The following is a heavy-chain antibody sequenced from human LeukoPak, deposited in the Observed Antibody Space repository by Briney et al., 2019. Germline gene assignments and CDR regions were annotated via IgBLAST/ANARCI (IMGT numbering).Heavy chain of an antibody. V-gene: IGHV1-2*02. CDR2: INPNSGGT. CDR1: GYTFTGYY. J-gene: IGHJ4*02. Sequence: ASVKVSCKASGYTFTGYYMHWVRQAPGQGLEWMGWINPNSGGTNYAQKFQGRVTMTRDTSISTAYMELSRLRSDDTAVYYCARAYGSGSFPPDYCGQGTLVTVSS. CDR3: ARAYGSGSFPPDY. D-gene: IGHD3-10*01.